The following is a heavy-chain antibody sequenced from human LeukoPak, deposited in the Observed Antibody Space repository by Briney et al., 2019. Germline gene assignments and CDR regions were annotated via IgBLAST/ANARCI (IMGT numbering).Heavy chain of an antibody. J-gene: IGHJ4*02. Sequence: GESLKISCQGSGYSFPSHWIGWVRHIPGKGLEWMGIIYPGDSNTRYSPSFQGQVTISADKSISTAYLQWSSLKASDTAIYYCARRLDGGKAFDYWGQGALITISS. CDR3: ARRLDGGKAFDY. D-gene: IGHD4-23*01. V-gene: IGHV5-51*01. CDR1: GYSFPSHW. CDR2: IYPGDSNT.